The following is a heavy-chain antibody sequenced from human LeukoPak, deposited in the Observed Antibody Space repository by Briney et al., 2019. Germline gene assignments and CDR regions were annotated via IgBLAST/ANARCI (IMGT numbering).Heavy chain of an antibody. D-gene: IGHD6-19*01. CDR1: GFTFSSYA. J-gene: IGHJ4*02. V-gene: IGHV3-23*01. CDR3: ANTPTRAVAGTHIDY. Sequence: GGSLRLSCAASGFTFSSYAMSWVRQAPGKGLEWVSAISGSGGSTYYADSVKGRFTISRDNSKNTLYLQMNSLRAEDTAVYYCANTPTRAVAGTHIDYWGQGTLVTVSS. CDR2: ISGSGGST.